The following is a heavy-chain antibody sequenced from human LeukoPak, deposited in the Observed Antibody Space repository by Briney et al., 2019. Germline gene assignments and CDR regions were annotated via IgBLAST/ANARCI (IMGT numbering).Heavy chain of an antibody. V-gene: IGHV1-69*05. J-gene: IGHJ4*02. CDR3: ARAPLYYGSGGYYNSDY. CDR2: IIPIFGTA. Sequence: ASVKVSCKASGGTFSSYAISWVRQAPGQGLEWMGRIIPIFGTANYAQKFQGRVTITTDESTSTAYMELSSLRSEDTAVYYCARAPLYYGSGGYYNSDYWGQGTLVTVSS. CDR1: GGTFSSYA. D-gene: IGHD3-10*01.